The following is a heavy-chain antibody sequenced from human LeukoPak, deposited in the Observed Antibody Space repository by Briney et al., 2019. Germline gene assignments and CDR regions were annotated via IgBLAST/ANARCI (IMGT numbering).Heavy chain of an antibody. D-gene: IGHD3-22*01. CDR2: IRNDGNDK. V-gene: IGHV3-30*02. Sequence: PGGSLRLSCAASGFTFNKHGMHWVRQAPGKGLEWFSFIRNDGNDKYYADSVKGRFTISRDNSKNTLYLQMNSLRPEDTALYYCARDLRDDSSGYYYGYFDYWGQGTLVTVSS. CDR1: GFTFNKHG. J-gene: IGHJ4*02. CDR3: ARDLRDDSSGYYYGYFDY.